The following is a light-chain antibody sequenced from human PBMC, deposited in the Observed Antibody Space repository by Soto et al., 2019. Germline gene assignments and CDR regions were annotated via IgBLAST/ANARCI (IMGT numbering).Light chain of an antibody. CDR2: DAS. Sequence: EIVLTQSPATLSLSPGERATLSCRASQSVVSSLAWYQQKPGQAPRLLIYDASNRATDIPARFSGSGSGTDFTLTISSLEPEDFAVYFCQQRSNWPPWTFGQGTKVDI. V-gene: IGKV3-11*01. J-gene: IGKJ1*01. CDR3: QQRSNWPPWT. CDR1: QSVVSS.